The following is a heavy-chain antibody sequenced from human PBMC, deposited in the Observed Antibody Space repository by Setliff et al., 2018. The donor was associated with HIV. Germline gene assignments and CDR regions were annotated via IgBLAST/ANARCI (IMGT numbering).Heavy chain of an antibody. J-gene: IGHJ3*02. D-gene: IGHD1-26*01. Sequence: ASVKVSCKASGYTFTSYYTHWVRQAPGQGLEWMGIIYPSDGRTTYAQEFQGRVTMTRDTSTSTVYMELSSLRSEDTAVYYCARDLGGSYQDDAFDIWGQGTMVTVSS. CDR2: IYPSDGRT. CDR3: ARDLGGSYQDDAFDI. CDR1: GYTFTSYY. V-gene: IGHV1-46*01.